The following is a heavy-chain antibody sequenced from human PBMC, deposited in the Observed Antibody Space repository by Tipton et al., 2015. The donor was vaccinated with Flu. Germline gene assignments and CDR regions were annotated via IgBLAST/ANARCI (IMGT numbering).Heavy chain of an antibody. J-gene: IGHJ6*03. D-gene: IGHD6-13*01. CDR1: GGSISSYY. V-gene: IGHV4-4*07. Sequence: TLSLTCTVSGGSISSYYWSWIRQPAGKGLEWIGRIYTSGSTNYNPSLKSRVTMSVDTSKNQFSLKLSSVTAADTAVYYCARLLYDGNGSSWYYYYYYMDVWGKGTTVTVSS. CDR3: ARLLYDGNGSSWYYYYYYMDV. CDR2: IYTSGST.